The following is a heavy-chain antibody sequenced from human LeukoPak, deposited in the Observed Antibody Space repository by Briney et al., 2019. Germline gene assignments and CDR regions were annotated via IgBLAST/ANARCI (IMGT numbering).Heavy chain of an antibody. CDR3: ARMDPTVTTLWY. J-gene: IGHJ4*02. CDR2: IDNSGTYI. V-gene: IGHV3-21*01. D-gene: IGHD4-17*01. CDR1: GFTFTTYS. Sequence: GGSLRLSCTASGFTFTTYSMDWVRQAPGKGLEWVSSIDNSGTYIYYADSVKGRFTISRDNSKNSLYLQMNSLRAEDTAVYYCARMDPTVTTLWYWGQGTLVTVSS.